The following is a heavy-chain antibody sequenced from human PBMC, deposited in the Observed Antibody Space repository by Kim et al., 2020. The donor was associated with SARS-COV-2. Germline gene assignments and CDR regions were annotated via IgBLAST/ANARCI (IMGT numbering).Heavy chain of an antibody. CDR3: ARDWTRTGHSFPFGF. CDR1: GFIFSDYT. CDR2: ISGTTGYI. D-gene: IGHD3-9*01. Sequence: GGSLRLSCVASGFIFSDYTMIWVRQAAGKGLEWVSSISGTTGYIYYADSVKGRFTISRDNAKNSVDLQMNSLRVEDTAIYYCARDWTRTGHSFPFGFRGQGPPVPVSS. V-gene: IGHV3-21*06. J-gene: IGHJ4*02.